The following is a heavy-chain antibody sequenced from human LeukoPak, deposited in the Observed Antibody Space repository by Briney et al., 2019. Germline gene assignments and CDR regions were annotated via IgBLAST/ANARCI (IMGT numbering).Heavy chain of an antibody. Sequence: EGSLRLSCAASGFTFDNYNMNWVRQAPGKGLEWVSSISSGTNYIFEADSVKGRFTVTKDTALNSLSLQMNSLRADDTAVYYCARSAGGNYFDYWDQGTLVTVSS. J-gene: IGHJ4*02. CDR3: ARSAGGNYFDY. CDR1: GFTFDNYN. D-gene: IGHD2-8*02. V-gene: IGHV3-21*01. CDR2: ISSGTNYI.